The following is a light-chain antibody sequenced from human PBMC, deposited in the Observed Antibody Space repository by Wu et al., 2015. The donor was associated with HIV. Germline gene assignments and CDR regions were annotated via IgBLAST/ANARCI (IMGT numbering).Light chain of an antibody. CDR3: QHYGSSPRLFT. V-gene: IGKV3-20*01. CDR1: QSISSSY. CDR2: SAS. Sequence: EIVLTQSPGTLSLSPGERATLSCRASQSISSSYLAWYQHKPGQAPRLLMYSASVRATGIPDRFTGSGSGTDFTLTISRLEPEDFAVYYCQHYGSSPRLFTFGPGTKVDIK. J-gene: IGKJ3*01.